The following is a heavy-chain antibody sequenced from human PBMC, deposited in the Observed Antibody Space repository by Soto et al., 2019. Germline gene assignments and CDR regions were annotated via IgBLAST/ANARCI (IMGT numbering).Heavy chain of an antibody. Sequence: VQLLESGGGFIHPGVSLRLSCAASGFSFSSFAMNWVRQAPGKGLEWVSIISGSADSTFYADSVKGRFTISRDNSKSTLYLQINSLRAEDTAVYYCAKTRGAMIYAISVYGMDVWGQGTTVTVSS. V-gene: IGHV3-23*01. CDR1: GFSFSSFA. CDR3: AKTRGAMIYAISVYGMDV. J-gene: IGHJ6*02. CDR2: ISGSADST. D-gene: IGHD2-8*01.